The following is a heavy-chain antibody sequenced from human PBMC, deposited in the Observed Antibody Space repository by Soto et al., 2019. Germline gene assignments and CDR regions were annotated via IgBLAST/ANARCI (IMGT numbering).Heavy chain of an antibody. CDR3: ARADETLIYWSFDL. D-gene: IGHD2-8*01. CDR2: FYYGGR. J-gene: IGHJ2*01. Sequence: PSETLSLTCTVSGGAVGYDYWSWIRQPPGKGLEWIGKFYYGGRYYNPSLKSRVSISADASKNQLSLKLTSVTAADTAVYYCARADETLIYWSFDLWGRGTLVTVSS. V-gene: IGHV4-59*02. CDR1: GGAVGYDY.